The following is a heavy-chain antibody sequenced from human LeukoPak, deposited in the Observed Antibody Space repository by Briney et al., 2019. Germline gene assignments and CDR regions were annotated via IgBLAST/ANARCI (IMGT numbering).Heavy chain of an antibody. CDR1: GYSIGSGYY. Sequence: SETLSLTCTVSGYSIGSGYYWGWIRQPPGKGLEWIGSIYHSGRTFYNPSLKSRVTISVDTSKNQFSLKLTSVTAADTAVYYCARDLEDFSGWYPLFDYWGQGTLVTVSS. CDR2: IYHSGRT. J-gene: IGHJ4*02. D-gene: IGHD6-19*01. CDR3: ARDLEDFSGWYPLFDY. V-gene: IGHV4-38-2*02.